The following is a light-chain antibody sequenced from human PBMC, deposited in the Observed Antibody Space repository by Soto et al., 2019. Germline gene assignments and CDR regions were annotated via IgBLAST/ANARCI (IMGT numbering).Light chain of an antibody. J-gene: IGKJ2*01. CDR2: GAS. CDR1: QSVSSSY. V-gene: IGKV3-20*01. Sequence: EIVLTQSPGTLSLSPGERATLSCRASQSVSSSYLAWYQQKPGQAPRLLIYGASSRATGIPDRFSGSGTGTDFNLTISRVEAEDFAVYYCQQYGSSPWYTFGQGTKLEIK. CDR3: QQYGSSPWYT.